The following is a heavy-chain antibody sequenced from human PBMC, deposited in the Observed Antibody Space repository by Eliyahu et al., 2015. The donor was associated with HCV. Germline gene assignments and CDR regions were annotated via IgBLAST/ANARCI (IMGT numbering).Heavy chain of an antibody. J-gene: IGHJ4*02. CDR2: IIPIFGTA. CDR1: GGTFSSYA. Sequence: EVKKPGSSVKVSCKASGGTFSSYAISWVRQAPGQGLEWMGGIIPIFGTANYAQKFQGRVTITADESTSTAYMELSSLRSEDTAVYYCARGRLAQQLVDGGIDYWGQGTLVTVSS. D-gene: IGHD6-13*01. CDR3: ARGRLAQQLVDGGIDY. V-gene: IGHV1-69*01.